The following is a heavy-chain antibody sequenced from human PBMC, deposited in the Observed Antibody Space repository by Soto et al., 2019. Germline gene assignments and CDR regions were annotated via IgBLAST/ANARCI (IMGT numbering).Heavy chain of an antibody. CDR2: ITTSGSYI. CDR3: VSSGTAPMLRHNWFDP. J-gene: IGHJ5*02. D-gene: IGHD1-1*01. Sequence: EVQLVESGGGLVKPGGSLRLSCAASGFTFSSYDMNWVRQAPGKGLEYVSSITTSGSYIYYGDSVRGRFTISRDNAKNSLFLQMDSVRAEDTAVYYCVSSGTAPMLRHNWFDPWGQGTLVTVSS. CDR1: GFTFSSYD. V-gene: IGHV3-21*01.